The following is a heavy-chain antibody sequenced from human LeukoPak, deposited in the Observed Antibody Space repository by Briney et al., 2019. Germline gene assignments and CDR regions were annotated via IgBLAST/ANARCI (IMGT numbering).Heavy chain of an antibody. CDR3: ARGTGSGSYYNVLYYYYYYMDV. CDR1: SGSFSGYY. D-gene: IGHD3-10*01. Sequence: SETLSLTCAVYSGSFSGYYWSWIRQPPGKGLEWIGEINHSGSTNYNPSLKSRVTISVDTSKNQFSLKLSSVTAADTAVYYRARGTGSGSYYNVLYYYYYYMDVWGKGTTVTVSS. CDR2: INHSGST. J-gene: IGHJ6*03. V-gene: IGHV4-34*01.